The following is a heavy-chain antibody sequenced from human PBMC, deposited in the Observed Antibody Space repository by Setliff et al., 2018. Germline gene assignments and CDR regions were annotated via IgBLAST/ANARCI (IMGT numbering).Heavy chain of an antibody. Sequence: PGGSLRLSCAASGFVFGIYGMHWVRQAPGKGLDWVASVRFDGTYKVYGDSVKGRFTISRDNSENTLFLQMTSLRPEDTGVYYCAKVKKPLIRGSGFDHWRRGTLVTVSS. J-gene: IGHJ4*02. CDR3: AKVKKPLIRGSGFDH. CDR1: GFVFGIYG. D-gene: IGHD3-10*01. V-gene: IGHV3-30*02. CDR2: VRFDGTYK.